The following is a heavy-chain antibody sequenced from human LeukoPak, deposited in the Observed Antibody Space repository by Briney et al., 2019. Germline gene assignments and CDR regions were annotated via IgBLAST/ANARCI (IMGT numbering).Heavy chain of an antibody. J-gene: IGHJ4*02. D-gene: IGHD6-6*01. Sequence: ASVKVSCKASGYTFTSYYMHWVRQAPGQGLEWMGIINPSGGSTSYAQKFQGRVTMTRDTSTSTVYMELSSLRSEDTAVYYCARVDTIYSSSSEWDFDCWGQGTLVTVSS. V-gene: IGHV1-46*01. CDR1: GYTFTSYY. CDR2: INPSGGST. CDR3: ARVDTIYSSSSEWDFDC.